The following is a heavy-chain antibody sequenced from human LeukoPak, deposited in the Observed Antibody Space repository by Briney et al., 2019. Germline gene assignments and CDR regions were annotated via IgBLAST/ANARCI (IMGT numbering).Heavy chain of an antibody. CDR2: IYYSGST. V-gene: IGHV4-59*01. Sequence: SETLSLTCTVSGGSISSYYWSWIRQPPGKGLEWIGYIYYSGSTNYNPSLKSRVTISVDTSKNQFSLKLSSVTAADTAVYYCARDGFYCSGGSCYYFWGQGTLVTVSS. CDR3: ARDGFYCSGGSCYYF. D-gene: IGHD2-15*01. CDR1: GGSISSYY. J-gene: IGHJ4*02.